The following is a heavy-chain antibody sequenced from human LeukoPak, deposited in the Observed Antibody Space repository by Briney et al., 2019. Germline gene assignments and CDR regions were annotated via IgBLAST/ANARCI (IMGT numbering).Heavy chain of an antibody. Sequence: GGSLRLSCAASGFTFSSYAMSWVRQAPGKGLEWVSAISGSGGSTYYADSVKGRFTISRDNSKNTLYLQMNSLRAEDTAVYYCAKDHGQLAARGELPHNFDYGGQGTLVRVS. CDR2: ISGSGGST. D-gene: IGHD1-26*01. CDR1: GFTFSSYA. CDR3: AKDHGQLAARGELPHNFDY. J-gene: IGHJ4*02. V-gene: IGHV3-23*01.